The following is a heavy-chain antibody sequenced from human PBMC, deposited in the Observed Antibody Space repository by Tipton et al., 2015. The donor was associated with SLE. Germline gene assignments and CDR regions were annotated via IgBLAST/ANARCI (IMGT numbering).Heavy chain of an antibody. V-gene: IGHV4-59*01. J-gene: IGHJ6*03. D-gene: IGHD6-19*01. CDR3: VKGQEVAATNYYYYMDV. Sequence: TLSLTCSISGGSISDYFWSWIRQAPGKGPEWIGHMSDSGNTNYNPSLKSRVIISVDTSRSQVSLRVSSVTAADTAKYYCVKGQEVAATNYYYYMDVWGKGTTVTVSS. CDR2: MSDSGNT. CDR1: GGSISDYF.